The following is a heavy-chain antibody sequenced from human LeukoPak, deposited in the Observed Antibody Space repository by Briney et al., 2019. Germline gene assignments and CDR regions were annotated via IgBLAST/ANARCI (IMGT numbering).Heavy chain of an antibody. J-gene: IGHJ4*02. V-gene: IGHV1-18*01. D-gene: IGHD1-7*01. Sequence: GASVKVSCKASGYTFTSHGISWVRQAPGQGLEWMGWISANNGDTKYAEKFPGRVTMTTDTSTGTAYMELRSLRSDDTAVYYCATATNWNYASDYWGQGTLVTASS. CDR2: ISANNGDT. CDR1: GYTFTSHG. CDR3: ATATNWNYASDY.